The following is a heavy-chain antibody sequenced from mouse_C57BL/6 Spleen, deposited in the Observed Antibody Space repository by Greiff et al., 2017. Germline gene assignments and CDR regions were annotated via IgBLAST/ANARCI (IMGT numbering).Heavy chain of an antibody. V-gene: IGHV2-2*01. CDR3: ARRQLTLYAMDY. D-gene: IGHD3-2*02. CDR1: GFSLTSYG. CDR2: IWSGGST. Sequence: VKLQESGPGLVQPSQSLSITCTVSGFSLTSYGVHWVRQSPGKGLEWLGVIWSGGSTDYNAALKSRLSNSKDNSKSQVFFKMNSLQADDTAIDYCARRQLTLYAMDYWGQGTSVTVSS. J-gene: IGHJ4*01.